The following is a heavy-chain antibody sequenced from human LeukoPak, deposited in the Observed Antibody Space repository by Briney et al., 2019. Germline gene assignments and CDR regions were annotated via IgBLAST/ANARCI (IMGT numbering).Heavy chain of an antibody. Sequence: GGSLRLSCAASGFTFSSSGMHWVRQAPGKGLEWVAFIRYDGSSQYYADSVRGRFTISRDTSKNTLYLQMNSLRAEDTAVYYCARGGPGIAAAGTFWYFDLWGRGTLVTVSS. J-gene: IGHJ2*01. V-gene: IGHV3-30*02. CDR1: GFTFSSSG. CDR3: ARGGPGIAAAGTFWYFDL. D-gene: IGHD6-13*01. CDR2: IRYDGSSQ.